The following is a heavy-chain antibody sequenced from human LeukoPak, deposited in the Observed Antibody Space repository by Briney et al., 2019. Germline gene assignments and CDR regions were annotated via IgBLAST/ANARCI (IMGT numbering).Heavy chain of an antibody. Sequence: SETLSLTCTVSGGSISSYYWSWIRQPPGKGLEWIGYIYYSGSTYYNPSLKSRVTISVDTSKNQFSLKLSSVTAADTAVYYCARARLHITMVRGVTTNYYYGMDVWGQGTTVTVSS. D-gene: IGHD3-10*01. CDR1: GGSISSYY. J-gene: IGHJ6*02. CDR3: ARARLHITMVRGVTTNYYYGMDV. CDR2: IYYSGST. V-gene: IGHV4-59*01.